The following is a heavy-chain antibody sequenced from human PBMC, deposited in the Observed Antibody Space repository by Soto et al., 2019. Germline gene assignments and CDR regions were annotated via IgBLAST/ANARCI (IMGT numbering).Heavy chain of an antibody. V-gene: IGHV1-18*01. CDR3: AREGYYSGSGSYSPPRYYGMDV. D-gene: IGHD3-10*01. J-gene: IGHJ6*02. CDR2: ISDYNGNT. CDR1: GYSFTTYG. Sequence: QVQLVQSGAEVKKPGASVKVSCKASGYSFTTYGISWVRQAPGQGLEWMGWISDYNGNTNYEKKFQGRVTMTTDTSTRTAYMELKSLRSDDTAVYYGAREGYYSGSGSYSPPRYYGMDVWGQGTTVTVS.